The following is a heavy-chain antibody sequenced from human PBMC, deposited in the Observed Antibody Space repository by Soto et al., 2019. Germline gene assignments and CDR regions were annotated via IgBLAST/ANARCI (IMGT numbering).Heavy chain of an antibody. J-gene: IGHJ5*02. CDR2: MNPNSGNT. D-gene: IGHD4-17*01. CDR3: ARGVKYGAYSRWFDP. Sequence: QVQLVQSGAEVKKPGASVKVSCKASGYTFTSYDINWVRQATGQGLEHLGWMNPNSGNTAYVQKFQGRVTMTWDTSITTAYMELSSLRSEDTAVYFCARGVKYGAYSRWFDPWGQGTLVTVSS. CDR1: GYTFTSYD. V-gene: IGHV1-8*01.